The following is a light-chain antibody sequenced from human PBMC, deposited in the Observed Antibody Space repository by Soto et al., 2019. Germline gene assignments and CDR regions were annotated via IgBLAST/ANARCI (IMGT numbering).Light chain of an antibody. CDR3: SSYTSSNTLV. V-gene: IGLV2-14*01. Sequence: QPVLTQPASVSGSPGQSITISCTGTSSDVGDYNYVSWYQQHPGKAPKLMIYEVSNRPSGVSNRFSGSKSGNTASLTISGLQAEDEADYYCSSYTSSNTLVFGTGTKLTVL. J-gene: IGLJ1*01. CDR1: SSDVGDYNY. CDR2: EVS.